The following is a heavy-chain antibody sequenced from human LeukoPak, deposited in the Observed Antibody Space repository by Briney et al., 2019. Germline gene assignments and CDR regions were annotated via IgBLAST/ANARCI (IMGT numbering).Heavy chain of an antibody. V-gene: IGHV1-69*05. CDR3: ARETLYYDSSGYLDY. Sequence: PGASVKVSCKASGYTFTGYYMHWVRQAPGQGLEWMGRIIPIFGTANYAQKFQGRVTITTDESTSTAYMELSSLRSEDTAVYYRARETLYYDSSGYLDYWGQGTLVTVSS. D-gene: IGHD3-22*01. J-gene: IGHJ4*02. CDR2: IIPIFGTA. CDR1: GYTFTGYY.